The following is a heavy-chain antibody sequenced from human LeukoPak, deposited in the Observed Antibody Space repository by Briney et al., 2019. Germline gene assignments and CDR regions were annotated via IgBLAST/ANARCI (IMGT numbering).Heavy chain of an antibody. V-gene: IGHV1-3*01. Sequence: GASVTVSCKASGYTFTNYAINWVRQAPGQRLEWMGWINAGNDNTKYSQKFQGRVTISRDASANTAYMELSSLGSEDAAVYYCARGIWVRHNNGYYLDSWGQGTLVTVSS. CDR3: ARGIWVRHNNGYYLDS. CDR1: GYTFTNYA. D-gene: IGHD3-22*01. CDR2: INAGNDNT. J-gene: IGHJ4*02.